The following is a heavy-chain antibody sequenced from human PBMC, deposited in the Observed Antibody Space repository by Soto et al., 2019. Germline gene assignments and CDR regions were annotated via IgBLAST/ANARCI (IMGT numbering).Heavy chain of an antibody. Sequence: GGSLRLSCAASGLTFSSNWMSWVRQAPGKGLECVANINRDGSEKYYVDSVKGRFTISRDNAKNSLYLQMDSLRAEDTAVYYCARESYYVTNFDFRGQGTLVTVSS. CDR3: ARESYYVTNFDF. D-gene: IGHD3-10*02. CDR2: INRDGSEK. CDR1: GLTFSSNW. V-gene: IGHV3-7*03. J-gene: IGHJ4*02.